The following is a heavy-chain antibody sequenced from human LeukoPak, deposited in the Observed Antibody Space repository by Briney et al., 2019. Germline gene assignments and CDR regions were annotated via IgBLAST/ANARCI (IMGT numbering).Heavy chain of an antibody. J-gene: IGHJ4*02. CDR2: IYHSGST. CDR1: GYSISSGYY. D-gene: IGHD1-20*01. V-gene: IGHV4-38-2*01. Sequence: PSETLSLTCAVSGYSISSGYYWGWIRQPPGKGLEWIGSIYHSGSTHYNPSLKSRVTISVDTSKNQFSLKLSSVTAADTAVYYCARRAIAGDYFDYWGQGTLVTVSS. CDR3: ARRAIAGDYFDY.